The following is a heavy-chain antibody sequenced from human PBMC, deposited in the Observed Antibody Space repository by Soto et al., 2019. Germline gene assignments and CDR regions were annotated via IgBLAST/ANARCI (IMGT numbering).Heavy chain of an antibody. D-gene: IGHD5-12*01. J-gene: IGHJ6*02. V-gene: IGHV4-34*01. Sequence: QVQLQQWGAGLLKPSETLSLTCAVYGGSFSGYYWSWIRQPPGKGLEWIGEINHSGSTNYNPSLKSRVTISVDTAKNQFPLKLSSVTAADTAVYYCARGGYRYYYYGMDVWGQGTTVTVSS. CDR2: INHSGST. CDR1: GGSFSGYY. CDR3: ARGGYRYYYYGMDV.